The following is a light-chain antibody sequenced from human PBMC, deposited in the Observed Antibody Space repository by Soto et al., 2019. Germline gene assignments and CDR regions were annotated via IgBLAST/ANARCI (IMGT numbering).Light chain of an antibody. CDR2: NNN. CDR3: AAWDVTLNGLYV. Sequence: QSVLTRPPSASGTPGQRGTISCSGSSSNIGSSSVNWYQQLPGTAPKLLIYNNNQWPSGVPDRFSGSKSGTSASLAISGLQSEDEADYYCAAWDVTLNGLYVFGTGTKVTVL. J-gene: IGLJ1*01. CDR1: SSNIGSSS. V-gene: IGLV1-44*01.